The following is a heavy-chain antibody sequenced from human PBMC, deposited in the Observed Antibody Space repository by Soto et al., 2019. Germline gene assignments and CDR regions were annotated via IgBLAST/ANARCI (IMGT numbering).Heavy chain of an antibody. CDR2: IYYSGST. D-gene: IGHD5-18*01. CDR1: GGSISSYY. J-gene: IGHJ4*02. CDR3: ARNTAMDLYYFDY. V-gene: IGHV4-59*08. Sequence: PSETLSLACTVSGGSISSYYWSWIRQPPGKGLEWIGYIYYSGSTNYNPSLKSRVTISVDTSKNQFSLKLSSVTAADTAVYYCARNTAMDLYYFDYWGQGTLVTVSS.